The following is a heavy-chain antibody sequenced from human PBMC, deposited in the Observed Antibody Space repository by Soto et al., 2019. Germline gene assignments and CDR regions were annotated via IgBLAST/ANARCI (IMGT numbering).Heavy chain of an antibody. CDR2: INAGNGNT. D-gene: IGHD6-13*01. CDR1: GYTFTSYA. J-gene: IGHJ5*02. Sequence: ASVKVSCKASGYTFTSYAMHWVRQAPGQRLEWMGWINAGNGNTKYSQKFQGRVTITRDTSASTAYMELSSLRSEDTAVYYCARDRLRIAAAGTVPWFDPWGQGTLVTVSS. V-gene: IGHV1-3*01. CDR3: ARDRLRIAAAGTVPWFDP.